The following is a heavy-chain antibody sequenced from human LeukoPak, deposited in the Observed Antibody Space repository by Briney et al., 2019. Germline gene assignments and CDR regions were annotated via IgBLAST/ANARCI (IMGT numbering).Heavy chain of an antibody. CDR2: VYISGKT. CDR1: GGTISSGGYY. D-gene: IGHD3-10*01. V-gene: IGHV4-61*02. CDR3: ARDTAHYGSGSIFDS. J-gene: IGHJ4*02. Sequence: PSETLSLTCTVSGGTISSGGYYWSWIRQAAGKGLEWIGRVYISGKTDYNPSLKSRITISVDTSNNQFSLRLSSVTAADTAVYYCARDTAHYGSGSIFDSWGQGTLVTVSS.